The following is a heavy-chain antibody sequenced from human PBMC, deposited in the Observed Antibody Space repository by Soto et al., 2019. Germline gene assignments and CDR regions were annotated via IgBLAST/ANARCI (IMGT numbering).Heavy chain of an antibody. V-gene: IGHV4-39*01. CDR2: IYYSGST. CDR3: ARRPTYSRTVVAAYDAFDI. Sequence: SETLSLTCTVSGGSISSSSYYWGWIRQPPGKGLEWIGSIYYSGSTYYNPSLKSRVTISVDTSKNQFSPKLSSVTAADTAVYYCARRPTYSRTVVAAYDAFDIWGQGTMVTVSS. J-gene: IGHJ3*02. CDR1: GGSISSSSYY. D-gene: IGHD2-15*01.